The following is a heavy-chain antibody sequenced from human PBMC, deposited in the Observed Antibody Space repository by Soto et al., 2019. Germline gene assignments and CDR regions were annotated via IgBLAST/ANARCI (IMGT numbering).Heavy chain of an antibody. D-gene: IGHD6-6*01. CDR3: ARGVGSSHLNWFDP. V-gene: IGHV4-34*01. Sequence: PSETLSLTCAVYGGSFSGYYWSWIRQPPGKGLEWIGEINHSGSTNYNPSLKSRVTISVDTSKNQFSLKLSSVTAADTAVYYCARGVGSSHLNWFDPLGQGTLVTV. CDR1: GGSFSGYY. J-gene: IGHJ5*02. CDR2: INHSGST.